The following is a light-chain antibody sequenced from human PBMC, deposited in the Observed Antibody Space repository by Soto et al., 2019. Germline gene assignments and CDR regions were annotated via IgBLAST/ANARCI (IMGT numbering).Light chain of an antibody. CDR3: QQSYRPPQT. Sequence: IPLTQGPASLSAFVCDIVTITFLTSQSVLSYVNWYQQRPGNAPKLLIYGAISLQGGVPSRFSGSGTGTDFTLTISGLQPEDSATYYCQQSYRPPQTFGQGTKVDIK. CDR2: GAI. CDR1: QSVLSY. V-gene: IGKV1-39*01. J-gene: IGKJ1*01.